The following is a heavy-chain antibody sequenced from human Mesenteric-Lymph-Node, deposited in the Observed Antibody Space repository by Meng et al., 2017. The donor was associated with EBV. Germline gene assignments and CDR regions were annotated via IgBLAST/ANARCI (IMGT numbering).Heavy chain of an antibody. D-gene: IGHD4-17*01. V-gene: IGHV1-69*01. CDR2: IIPIFGTA. Sequence: VELVASGAEGKKPGSSVKVSCKASGGTFSSYAISWVRQAPGQGLEWMGGIIPIFGTANYAQKFQGRVTITADESTSTAYMELSSLRSEDTAVYYCARREATVTNWFDPWGQGTLVTVSS. J-gene: IGHJ5*02. CDR3: ARREATVTNWFDP. CDR1: GGTFSSYA.